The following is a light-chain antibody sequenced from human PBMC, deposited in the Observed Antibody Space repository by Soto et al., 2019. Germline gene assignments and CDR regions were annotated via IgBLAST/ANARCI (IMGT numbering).Light chain of an antibody. V-gene: IGKV1-5*03. CDR3: QYYNDYCWT. CDR1: QTISSW. CDR2: KTS. Sequence: DIQLTQSPSTLSASVGDRVTITCRASQTISSWLAWYQQKPGKAPNLLIYKTSNLDSGVPSRFSGSGSGTEFNLTISSLQPDDFATYYCQYYNDYCWTFGQGTKVEIK. J-gene: IGKJ1*01.